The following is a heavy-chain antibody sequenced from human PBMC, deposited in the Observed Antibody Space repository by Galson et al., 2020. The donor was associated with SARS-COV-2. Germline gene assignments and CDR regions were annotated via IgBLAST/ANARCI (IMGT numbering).Heavy chain of an antibody. CDR1: GDSIGSGGYF. J-gene: IGHJ4*02. Sequence: SETLSLTCTVPGDSIGSGGYFWSWIRQHPGKGLEWIGYIYYSGNTYYNPSLKSRVTISVDKSKNQFSLKLTSVTAADTAVYYCARVPEYFDYWGQGTLVTVSS. V-gene: IGHV4-31*03. CDR2: IYYSGNT. CDR3: ARVPEYFDY.